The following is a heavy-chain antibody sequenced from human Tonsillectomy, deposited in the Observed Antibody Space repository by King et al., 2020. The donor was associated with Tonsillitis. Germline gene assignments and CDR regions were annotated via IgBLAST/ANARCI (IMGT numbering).Heavy chain of an antibody. CDR1: GYTFTNHG. CDR3: ARTGVFDGGNPRLDY. CDR2: IGTYNGNT. D-gene: IGHD4-23*01. J-gene: IGHJ4*02. Sequence: QLVQSGAEVKKPGASVKVSCKASGYTFTNHGINWVRQAPGQGLEWMGWIGTYNGNTNYAHRLQGRVTMTTDTSTSTAYMELRSLRSDDTAVYYCARTGVFDGGNPRLDYWGQGTLVTVSS. V-gene: IGHV1-18*01.